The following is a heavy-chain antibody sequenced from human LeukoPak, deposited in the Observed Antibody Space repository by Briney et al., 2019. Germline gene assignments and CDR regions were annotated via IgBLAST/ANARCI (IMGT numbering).Heavy chain of an antibody. J-gene: IGHJ4*02. CDR2: IKQDGSEK. CDR1: GFTFSSYW. CDR3: ARDSSGCIFDY. Sequence: GGSLRLSYAASGFTFSSYWMSWVRQAPGKGLEWVANIKQDGSEKYYVGSVKGRFTISRDNAKNSLYLQMNSLRAEDTAVYYCARDSSGCIFDYWGQGTLVTVSS. V-gene: IGHV3-7*01. D-gene: IGHD6-19*01.